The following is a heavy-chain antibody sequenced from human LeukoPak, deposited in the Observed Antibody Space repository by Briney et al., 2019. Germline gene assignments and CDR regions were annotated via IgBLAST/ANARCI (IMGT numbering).Heavy chain of an antibody. CDR1: GGTFSSYA. CDR2: IIPIFGTA. J-gene: IGHJ5*02. CDR3: ARDKSIAAAGRFDP. V-gene: IGHV1-69*05. Sequence: SVKVSCKASGGTFSSYAISWVRQAPGQGLEWMGRIIPIFGTANYAQKFQGRVTITTDESTSTAYMELSSLGSEDTAVYYCARDKSIAAAGRFDPWGQGTLVTVSS. D-gene: IGHD6-13*01.